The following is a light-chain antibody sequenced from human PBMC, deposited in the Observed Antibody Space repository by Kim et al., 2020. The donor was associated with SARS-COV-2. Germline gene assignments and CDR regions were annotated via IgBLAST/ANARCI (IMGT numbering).Light chain of an antibody. CDR3: QVWDTPSDHYV. CDR2: DDR. Sequence: SYELTQPPSVSVAPGKTATITCGGNNIGSKSVQWYQQKPCQAPVLVIYDDRDRPSGIPERFSGSNSGNTATLTISRVEAGDEADYFCQVWDTPSDHYVFATGTKVTVL. CDR1: NIGSKS. V-gene: IGLV3-21*04. J-gene: IGLJ1*01.